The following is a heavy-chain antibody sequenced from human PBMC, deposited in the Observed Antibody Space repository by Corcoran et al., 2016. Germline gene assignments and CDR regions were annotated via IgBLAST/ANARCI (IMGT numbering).Heavy chain of an antibody. CDR1: GYTFTAYY. CDR3: ARGEGQQRETPNVDY. V-gene: IGHV1-2*04. Sequence: QVLLVQSGAEVKKPGASVKVSCKASGYTFTAYYMHWVRQAPGQGLEWMGWINPNSGAPNYAQTVQGWVTMTRDTSINTAYMELSRLRWDDTAVYYCARGEGQQRETPNVDYWGQGTLVTVSS. D-gene: IGHD6-25*01. J-gene: IGHJ4*02. CDR2: INPNSGAP.